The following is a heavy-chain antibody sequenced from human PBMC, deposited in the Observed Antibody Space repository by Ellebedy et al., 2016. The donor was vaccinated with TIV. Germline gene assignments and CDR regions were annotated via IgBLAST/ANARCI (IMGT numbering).Heavy chain of an antibody. Sequence: MPSETLSLTCALSGGSISSRSYYWGWLRQPQGKGLEWIGNIHSSGSINYNPSLKSRVTISADTSKNHFSLKMTSVTAADTAIYYCARHLGSYYSPSDYWGQGTLVTVSS. CDR1: GGSISSRSYY. CDR3: ARHLGSYYSPSDY. CDR2: IHSSGSI. V-gene: IGHV4-39*01. J-gene: IGHJ4*02. D-gene: IGHD1-26*01.